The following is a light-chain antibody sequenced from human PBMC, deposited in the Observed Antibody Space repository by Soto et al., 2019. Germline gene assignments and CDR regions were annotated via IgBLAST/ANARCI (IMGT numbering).Light chain of an antibody. Sequence: DIVMTQSPATLSVSPGERATLSCRASQTLGSNLAWYQQKPGQAPRLLIYDASNRATGIPARFSGSGSGTDFTLTISSLEPEDFAVYYCKQRSNWLTWTFGQGTKVDIK. CDR3: KQRSNWLTWT. V-gene: IGKV3-11*01. J-gene: IGKJ1*01. CDR2: DAS. CDR1: QTLGSN.